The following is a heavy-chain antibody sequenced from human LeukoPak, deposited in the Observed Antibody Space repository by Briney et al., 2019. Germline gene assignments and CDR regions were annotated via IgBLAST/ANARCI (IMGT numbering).Heavy chain of an antibody. Sequence: SETLSLTCTVSGYSISSGYDWGWIRQAPGKRLEWLGSISQSGSTYDNPSLKSRVTISVDTSKNQFSLKLSSVTAADTAVYYCARGGATTRYWGQGTLVTVSS. V-gene: IGHV4-38-2*02. CDR1: GYSISSGYD. D-gene: IGHD1-26*01. CDR2: ISQSGST. CDR3: ARGGATTRY. J-gene: IGHJ4*02.